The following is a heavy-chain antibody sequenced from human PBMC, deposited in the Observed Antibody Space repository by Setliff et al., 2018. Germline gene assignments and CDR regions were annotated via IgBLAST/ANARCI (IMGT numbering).Heavy chain of an antibody. J-gene: IGHJ4*02. CDR1: GGSISSGDFY. V-gene: IGHV4-61*09. D-gene: IGHD3-10*01. CDR2: FHTGRAT. Sequence: SETLSLTCSVSGGSISSGDFYWNWIRQSAGRGLEWIGHFHTGRATDYNLSLKSRVTISLDSSKNQFSLRLSSVTAADAAVYFCARESATIGEFPLYYFDKWGQGFPVTVSS. CDR3: ARESATIGEFPLYYFDK.